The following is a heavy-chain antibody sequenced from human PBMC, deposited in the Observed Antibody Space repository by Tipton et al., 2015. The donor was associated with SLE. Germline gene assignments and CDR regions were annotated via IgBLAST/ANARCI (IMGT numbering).Heavy chain of an antibody. CDR3: ARDTREDGYYYYMDV. Sequence: TLSLTCTVSGGSISSGTYYWSWIRQPAGKGLEWIGRIYTSGSTNYNPSPKSRVTISVDTSKNQFSLKLSSVTAADTAVYYCARDTREDGYYYYMDVWGKGTTVTVSS. D-gene: IGHD4-17*01. CDR1: GGSISSGTYY. V-gene: IGHV4-61*02. CDR2: IYTSGST. J-gene: IGHJ6*03.